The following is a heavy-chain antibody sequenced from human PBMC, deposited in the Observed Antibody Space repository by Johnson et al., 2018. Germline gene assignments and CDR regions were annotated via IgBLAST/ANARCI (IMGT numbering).Heavy chain of an antibody. CDR2: ISYDGSNK. CDR3: AKDKSDFRTGGWAVYKDV. CDR1: GFTFSSYA. Sequence: QVQLVQAGGGVVQPGRSLRLCCAASGFTFSSYAMHWVRQAPGKGLEWVAVISYDGSNKYYEDSVKGRFTISRDNSKNTLYLQMNSLRAEDTAVYYCAKDKSDFRTGGWAVYKDVWGKGTTVTVSS. D-gene: IGHD3/OR15-3a*01. V-gene: IGHV3-30*18. J-gene: IGHJ6*03.